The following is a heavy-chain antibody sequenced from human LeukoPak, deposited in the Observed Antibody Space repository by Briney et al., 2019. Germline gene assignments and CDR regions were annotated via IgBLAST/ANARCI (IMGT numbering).Heavy chain of an antibody. CDR1: GYTFTSYG. J-gene: IGHJ6*02. D-gene: IGHD3-22*01. V-gene: IGHV1-18*01. Sequence: ASVKVSCKASGYTFTSYGISWVRQAPGQGLEWMGWICAYNGNTNYAQKLQGRVTMATDTSTSTAYMELRSLRSDDTAVYYCARDSPSYYDSSGYYYFRVRCYYYGMDVWGQGTTVTVSS. CDR2: ICAYNGNT. CDR3: ARDSPSYYDSSGYYYFRVRCYYYGMDV.